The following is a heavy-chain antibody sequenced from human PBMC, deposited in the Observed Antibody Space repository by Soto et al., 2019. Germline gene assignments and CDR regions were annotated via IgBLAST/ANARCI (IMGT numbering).Heavy chain of an antibody. Sequence: QVQLVESGGGVVQPGRSLRLSCAASGFTFSRDGMHWVRQAPGKGLEWVAVISDDERDKFYADSVKGRFTISRDNSKNTLYLEMNSLRVEDTAGYYCAKDRSYSWTFDYWGQGTLVNVSS. J-gene: IGHJ4*02. CDR1: GFTFSRDG. D-gene: IGHD1-1*01. CDR3: AKDRSYSWTFDY. V-gene: IGHV3-30*18. CDR2: ISDDERDK.